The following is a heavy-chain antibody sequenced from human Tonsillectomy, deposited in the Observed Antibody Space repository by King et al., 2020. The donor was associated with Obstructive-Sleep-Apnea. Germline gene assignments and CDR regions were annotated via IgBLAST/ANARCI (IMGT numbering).Heavy chain of an antibody. V-gene: IGHV3-7*03. CDR2: IKQDGREI. CDR3: ATAEGNVAHTLH. J-gene: IGHJ4*02. Sequence: VQLVESGGGLVQPGGSLRLSCVVSVSTSRTYWMSWVRQVPGKGLEWVANIKQDGREINYVDSVKGRFTISRDNAKNSLYLQMNSLRADDTAVYYCATAEGNVAHTLHWGQGTLVTVSS. CDR1: VSTSRTYW. D-gene: IGHD2-21*01.